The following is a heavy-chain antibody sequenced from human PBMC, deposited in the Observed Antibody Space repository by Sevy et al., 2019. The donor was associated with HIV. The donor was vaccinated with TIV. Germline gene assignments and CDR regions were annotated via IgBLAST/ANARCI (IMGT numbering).Heavy chain of an antibody. CDR2: IKQDGSEK. D-gene: IGHD5-18*01. CDR3: AREMMNTAMDPGFDY. J-gene: IGHJ4*02. V-gene: IGHV3-7*03. Sequence: GGSLRLSCAASGFTFSSYWMSWVRQAPGKGLEWVANIKQDGSEKYYVDSVKGRFTISRDNAKNSLYLQMNSLRAEDTAVYYCAREMMNTAMDPGFDYWVQGTLVTVSS. CDR1: GFTFSSYW.